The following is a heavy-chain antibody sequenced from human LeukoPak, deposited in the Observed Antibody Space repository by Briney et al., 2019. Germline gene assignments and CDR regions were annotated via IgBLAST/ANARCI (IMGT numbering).Heavy chain of an antibody. V-gene: IGHV4-30-2*01. Sequence: NPSETLSLTCAVSGGSISSGGYSWSWIRQPPGKGLEWIGYIYHSGSTYYNPSLKSRVTISVDRSKNQFSLKLSSVTAADTAVYYCARSAPPVLDHFDYWGQGTLVTVSS. CDR2: IYHSGST. CDR3: ARSAPPVLDHFDY. CDR1: GGSISSGGYS. J-gene: IGHJ4*02. D-gene: IGHD3/OR15-3a*01.